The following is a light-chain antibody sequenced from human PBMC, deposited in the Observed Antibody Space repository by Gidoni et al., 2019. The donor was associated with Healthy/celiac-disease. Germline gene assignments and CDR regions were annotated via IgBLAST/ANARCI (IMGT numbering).Light chain of an antibody. J-gene: IGKJ2*01. V-gene: IGKV2-30*02. Sequence: DVVMTQSPLSLPVTLGQPASISCRSSQSLVHSDGNTYLNWFQQRPGQSPRRLVYKVSNRDSGVPDRFTGSGSGTDFTLSISRVEAEDVGVYYCMQGTHWLYTFGQGTKLEIK. CDR1: QSLVHSDGNTY. CDR2: KVS. CDR3: MQGTHWLYT.